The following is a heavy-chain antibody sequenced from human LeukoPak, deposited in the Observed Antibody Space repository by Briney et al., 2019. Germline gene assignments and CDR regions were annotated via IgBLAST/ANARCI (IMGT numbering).Heavy chain of an antibody. D-gene: IGHD2-8*02. Sequence: LVKVSCKASGGTFSSYAISWVRQAPGQGLEWMGGIIPIFGTANYAQKFQGRVTITTDESTSTAYMELSSLRSEDTAVYYCARDLLVGYYYGMDVWGQGTTVTVSS. V-gene: IGHV1-69*05. J-gene: IGHJ6*02. CDR3: ARDLLVGYYYGMDV. CDR2: IIPIFGTA. CDR1: GGTFSSYA.